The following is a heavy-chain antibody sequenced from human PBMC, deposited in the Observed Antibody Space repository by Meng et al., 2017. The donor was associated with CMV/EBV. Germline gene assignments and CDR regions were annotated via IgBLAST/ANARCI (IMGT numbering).Heavy chain of an antibody. J-gene: IGHJ4*02. CDR2: INPNSGGT. D-gene: IGHD6-13*01. CDR3: ARRNLRREQQLGY. CDR1: GDTFIGYY. Sequence: ASALVSCWASGDTFIGYYMQWVRQAPAQGLEWMGSINPNSGGTNYAQKFQGRVTMTRDTSISTAYMELSSLRSDDTAVYYCARRNLRREQQLGYWGQGTLVTVSS. V-gene: IGHV1-2*02.